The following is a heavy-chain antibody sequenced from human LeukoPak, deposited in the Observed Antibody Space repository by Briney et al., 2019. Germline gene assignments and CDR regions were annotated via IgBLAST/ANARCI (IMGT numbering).Heavy chain of an antibody. Sequence: GGSLRLSCAASGFTFSSYSMNWVRQAPGKGLEWVSSISSSSSYIYYADSVKGRFTISRDNAKHSLYLQMNSLRAEDTAVYYCARDPFGELFSDYWGQGTLVTVSS. D-gene: IGHD3-10*01. CDR3: ARDPFGELFSDY. CDR2: ISSSSSYI. J-gene: IGHJ4*02. CDR1: GFTFSSYS. V-gene: IGHV3-21*01.